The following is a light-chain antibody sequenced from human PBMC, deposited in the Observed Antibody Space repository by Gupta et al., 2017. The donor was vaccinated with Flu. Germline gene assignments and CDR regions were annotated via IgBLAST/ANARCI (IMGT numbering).Light chain of an antibody. V-gene: IGKV1-39*01. Sequence: PSSLSASASDRVTITCRASHSISRYLNWYQQRPGQAPKRLIYAASRVQSGVPSRFSGSGSGTXFTLTIXRRQPEDFATYYCQQGDSSLRAFGXGTKVDIK. J-gene: IGKJ3*01. CDR3: QQGDSSLRA. CDR1: HSISRY. CDR2: AAS.